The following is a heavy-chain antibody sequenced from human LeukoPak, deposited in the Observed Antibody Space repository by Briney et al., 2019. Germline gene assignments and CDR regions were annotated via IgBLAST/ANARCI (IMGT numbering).Heavy chain of an antibody. Sequence: GESLKISCKGSGYSFSSHWNVWVRQMPGKGLEWMGIINPGDSETRYSPAFQGQVTISADKSISTAYLQWSSLKASDTAMYYCARPREGNYYGMDVWGQGTTVTVS. V-gene: IGHV5-51*01. J-gene: IGHJ6*02. CDR1: GYSFSSHW. D-gene: IGHD1-26*01. CDR2: INPGDSET. CDR3: ARPREGNYYGMDV.